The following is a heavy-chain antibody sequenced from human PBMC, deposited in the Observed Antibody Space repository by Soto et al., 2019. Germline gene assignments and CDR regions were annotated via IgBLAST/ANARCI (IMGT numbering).Heavy chain of an antibody. D-gene: IGHD3-3*01. J-gene: IGHJ6*02. Sequence: SETLSLTCTVSGGSISSGDYYWSWIRQPPGKGLEWIGYIYYSGSTYYNPSLKSRVTISVDKSKNQFSLKLRSVTAADAAVYYCARDNILGILYGGMDVWGQGTTVTVSS. CDR3: ARDNILGILYGGMDV. V-gene: IGHV4-30-4*01. CDR1: GGSISSGDYY. CDR2: IYYSGST.